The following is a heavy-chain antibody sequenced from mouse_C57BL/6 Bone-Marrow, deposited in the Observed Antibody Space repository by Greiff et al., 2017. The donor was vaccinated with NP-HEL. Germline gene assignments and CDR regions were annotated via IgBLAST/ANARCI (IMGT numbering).Heavy chain of an antibody. V-gene: IGHV2-3*01. Sequence: VQGVESGPGLVAPSQSLSITCTVSGFSLTSYGVSWVRQPPGKGLEWLGVICGDGSTNYHSALISRLSISKDNSKSQVFLKLNSQQTDDTATYYCAKTRITTVVAPNAMDYWGQGTSVTVSS. J-gene: IGHJ4*01. D-gene: IGHD1-1*01. CDR1: GFSLTSYG. CDR2: ICGDGST. CDR3: AKTRITTVVAPNAMDY.